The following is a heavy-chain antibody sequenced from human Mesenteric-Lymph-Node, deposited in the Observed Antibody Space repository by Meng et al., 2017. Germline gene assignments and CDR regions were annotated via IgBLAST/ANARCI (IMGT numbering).Heavy chain of an antibody. CDR1: GFTFSNAW. Sequence: GESLKISCAASGFTFSNAWMSWVRQAPGKGLEWVGRIKSKTDGGTTDYAAPVKGRFTISRDDSKSIAYLQMNSLKTEDTAVYYCTRNSYWGQGTLVTVSS. V-gene: IGHV3-15*01. D-gene: IGHD2/OR15-2a*01. CDR3: TRNSY. CDR2: IKSKTDGGTT. J-gene: IGHJ4*02.